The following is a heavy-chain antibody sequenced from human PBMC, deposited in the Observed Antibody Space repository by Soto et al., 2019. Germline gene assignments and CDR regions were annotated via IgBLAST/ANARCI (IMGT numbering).Heavy chain of an antibody. V-gene: IGHV3-11*01. CDR1: GFTFSDYY. CDR2: ISGSSNVI. Sequence: QVQLVESGGGLVKPGGSLRLSCAVSGFTFSDYYMTWIRQTPGKGLEWVSYISGSSNVIYYAESVKGRFTVSRDNTKNSLYLQMNSLRADDTAVYYCALDLLPGDGSWYFDLWGRGTLVSVSS. D-gene: IGHD3-10*01. J-gene: IGHJ2*01. CDR3: ALDLLPGDGSWYFDL.